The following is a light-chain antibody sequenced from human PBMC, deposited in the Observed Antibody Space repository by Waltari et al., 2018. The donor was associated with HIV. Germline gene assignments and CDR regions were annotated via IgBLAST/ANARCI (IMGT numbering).Light chain of an antibody. CDR2: EVS. Sequence: QSALTQPASVSGSPGQSINIPCTGTTSDVGGYEYVSLYQQHPGKAPKLMIYEVSNRPSGVSNRFSGSKSGNTASLTISGLQAEDEADYYCSSYTSSTTPYVFGTGTKVTVL. CDR1: TSDVGGYEY. V-gene: IGLV2-14*01. J-gene: IGLJ1*01. CDR3: SSYTSSTTPYV.